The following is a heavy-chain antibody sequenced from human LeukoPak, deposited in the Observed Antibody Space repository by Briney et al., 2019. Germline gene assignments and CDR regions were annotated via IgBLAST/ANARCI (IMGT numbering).Heavy chain of an antibody. V-gene: IGHV3-23*01. CDR2: IFGSGGNP. J-gene: IGHJ4*02. Sequence: GGSLGLSCAASGFTFTSYGMYWVRQAPGKGLEWVSGIFGSGGNPHYADSVQGRFTISRDNYQNTVYLQMNSLRAEDTAVYYCAKTTTGYSSGRYPGWPVDYWGQGTLVTVSS. CDR1: GFTFTSYG. CDR3: AKTTTGYSSGRYPGWPVDY. D-gene: IGHD6-19*01.